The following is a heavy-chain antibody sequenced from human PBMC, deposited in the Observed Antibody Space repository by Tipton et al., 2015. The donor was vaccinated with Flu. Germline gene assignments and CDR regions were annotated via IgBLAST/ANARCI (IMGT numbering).Heavy chain of an antibody. Sequence: QSGAEVKKPGASVKVSCKASGCTFTSYYMHWVRQAPGQGLEWMGIINPSGGSTSYAQKFQGRVTMTRDTSISTAYMELSRLRSDDTAVYYCAICYGARPRRTEIDYWGQGTLVTVSS. CDR2: INPSGGST. CDR3: AICYGARPRRTEIDY. D-gene: IGHD6-6*01. CDR1: GCTFTSYY. V-gene: IGHV1-46*01. J-gene: IGHJ4*02.